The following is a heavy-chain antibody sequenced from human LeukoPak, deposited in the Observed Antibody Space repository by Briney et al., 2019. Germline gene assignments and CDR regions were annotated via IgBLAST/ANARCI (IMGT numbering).Heavy chain of an antibody. Sequence: GGSLRLSCVASGFTFSSHSINWVRQAPGTGLEWVSLITGAGDSSFYADSVKGRFTLSRDNANNSLSLQLDSLRAEDAAVYYCARGGGYDPFDLWGQGTLVTVSS. J-gene: IGHJ5*02. CDR3: ARGGGYDPFDL. V-gene: IGHV3-21*01. CDR1: GFTFSSHS. CDR2: ITGAGDSS. D-gene: IGHD5-12*01.